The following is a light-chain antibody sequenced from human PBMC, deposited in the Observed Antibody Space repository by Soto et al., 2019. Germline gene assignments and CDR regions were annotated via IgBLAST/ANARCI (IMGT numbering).Light chain of an antibody. CDR1: RSISIY. CDR2: DAS. J-gene: IGKJ5*01. CDR3: QRRSTWPPFT. Sequence: EIVLTQSPATLSLSPGERATLSCTASRSISIYLAWYQQKPGQAPRLLIYDASSRATGIPGRFSGSGSGTDFTLTISSLEPEDFAVYYCQRRSTWPPFTFGQGTRLEIK. V-gene: IGKV3-11*01.